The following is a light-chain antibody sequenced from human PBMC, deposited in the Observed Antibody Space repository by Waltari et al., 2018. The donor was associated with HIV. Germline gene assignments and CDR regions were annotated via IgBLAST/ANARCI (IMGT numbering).Light chain of an antibody. Sequence: DIVMTQFPLSVPVTPGEPASISCRSSQSLIHRNGYNYLDWYLQRPGQSPQLLIYLASYRPSGVPDRFSGSGSGTNFTLKISRVEAEDVGVYYCMQSLETPVFGPGTKVDIK. CDR1: QSLIHRNGYNY. J-gene: IGKJ3*01. CDR2: LAS. V-gene: IGKV2-28*01. CDR3: MQSLETPV.